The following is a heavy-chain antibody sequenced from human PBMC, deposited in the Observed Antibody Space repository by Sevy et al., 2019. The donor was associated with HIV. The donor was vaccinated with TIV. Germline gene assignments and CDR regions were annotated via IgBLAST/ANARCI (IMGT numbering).Heavy chain of an antibody. J-gene: IGHJ5*02. CDR2: ISDSGDST. Sequence: GGSLRLSCAASGFTFSSYAMSWVRQAPGKGLEWVSAISDSGDSTYYADSVKGRFTISRDNSKNTLFLLMNSLRAEDTAVYYCARGYSNYLSWGQGTLVTVSS. CDR3: ARGYSNYLS. D-gene: IGHD4-4*01. V-gene: IGHV3-23*01. CDR1: GFTFSSYA.